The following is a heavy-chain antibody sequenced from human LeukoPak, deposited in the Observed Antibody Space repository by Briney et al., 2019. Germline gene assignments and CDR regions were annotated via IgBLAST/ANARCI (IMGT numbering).Heavy chain of an antibody. CDR3: AKDASWVDY. Sequence: GGSLRLSCAASVFTFSIYAMSWVRQPPGKGLEWVSAISGSGGSTYYADSVKGRFTISRDNFKNTLYLQMNSLRAEDTAVYYCAKDASWVDYWGQGTLVTVSS. J-gene: IGHJ4*02. V-gene: IGHV3-23*01. D-gene: IGHD6-13*01. CDR1: VFTFSIYA. CDR2: ISGSGGST.